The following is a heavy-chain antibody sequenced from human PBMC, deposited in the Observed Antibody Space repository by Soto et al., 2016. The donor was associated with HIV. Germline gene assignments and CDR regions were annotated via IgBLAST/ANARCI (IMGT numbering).Heavy chain of an antibody. V-gene: IGHV4-39*01. CDR1: GGSISSRSYY. CDR3: ARQWGPGGNSATLYFDY. CDR2: IYYSGST. Sequence: QLQLQESGPGLVKPSETLSLTCTVSGGSISSRSYYWGWIRQPPGKGLEWIGSIYYSGSTYHNPSLKSRVTISVDKSKNQFSLKLSSVTAADTAVYYCARQWGPGGNSATLYFDYVGPGNPGHRLL. D-gene: IGHD2-21*02. J-gene: IGHJ4*02.